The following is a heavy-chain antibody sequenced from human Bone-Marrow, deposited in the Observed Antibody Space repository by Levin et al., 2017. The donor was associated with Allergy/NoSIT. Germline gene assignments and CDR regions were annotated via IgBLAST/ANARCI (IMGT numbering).Heavy chain of an antibody. V-gene: IGHV1-69*13. CDR2: IIPIFGTA. Sequence: SVKVSCKASGGTFSSYAISWVRQAPGQGLEWMGGIIPIFGTANYAQKFQGRVTITADESTSTAYMELSSLRSEDTAVYYCARDPLSRGSLRVYGDGVGMDVWGQGTTVTVSS. J-gene: IGHJ6*02. D-gene: IGHD4-17*01. CDR3: ARDPLSRGSLRVYGDGVGMDV. CDR1: GGTFSSYA.